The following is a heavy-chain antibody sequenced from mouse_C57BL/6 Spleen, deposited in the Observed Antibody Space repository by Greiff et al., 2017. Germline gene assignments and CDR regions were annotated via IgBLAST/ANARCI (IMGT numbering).Heavy chain of an antibody. D-gene: IGHD1-1*01. CDR2: ISSGSSTI. Sequence: EVQLVESGGGLVKPGGSLKLSCAASGFTFSDYGMHWVRQAPEKGLEWVAYISSGSSTIYYADTVKGRFTIARDNAKNTLFLQMTSLRSEDTDMYYCARDCGSRTLFDYWGQGTTLTVSS. V-gene: IGHV5-17*01. CDR3: ARDCGSRTLFDY. CDR1: GFTFSDYG. J-gene: IGHJ2*01.